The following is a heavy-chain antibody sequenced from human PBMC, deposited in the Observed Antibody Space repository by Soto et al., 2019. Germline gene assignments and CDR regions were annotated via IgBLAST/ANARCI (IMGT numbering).Heavy chain of an antibody. D-gene: IGHD3-22*01. CDR1: GGVFSNYA. CDR2: IVPVFGTP. CDR3: ARGSHYISTGYYFDN. Sequence: SVKVSCKASGGVFSNYALTWVRQAPGQGLEWVGGIVPVFGTPNYAPKFQGRVTVTADESTRTGYMELSSLTPEDTAMYYCARGSHYISTGYYFDNWGQGTLVTVSS. V-gene: IGHV1-69*13. J-gene: IGHJ5*02.